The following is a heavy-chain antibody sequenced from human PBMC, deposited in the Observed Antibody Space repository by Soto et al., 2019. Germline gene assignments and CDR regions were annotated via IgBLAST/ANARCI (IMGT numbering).Heavy chain of an antibody. J-gene: IGHJ6*02. CDR2: ISGSGDST. D-gene: IGHD4-17*01. Sequence: EVQVLESGGGLVQPGGSLRLSCAASGFTFSSYAMSWVRQAPGKGLEWVSAISGSGDSTRYADSVQGRFTISRDTSKHTLCLQMNSLRAEDTAVYYCAKFYYGDYSYYYYGMDVWGQGTTVTVSS. CDR3: AKFYYGDYSYYYYGMDV. V-gene: IGHV3-23*01. CDR1: GFTFSSYA.